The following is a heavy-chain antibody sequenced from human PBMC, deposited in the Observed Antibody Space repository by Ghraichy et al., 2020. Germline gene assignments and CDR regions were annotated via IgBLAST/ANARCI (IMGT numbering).Heavy chain of an antibody. CDR1: GGSISSYY. D-gene: IGHD6-13*01. Sequence: SETLSLTCTVSGGSISSYYWSWIRQPPGKGLEWIGYIYYSGSTNYNPSLKSRVTISVDTSKNQFSLKLSSVTAADTAVYYCASLLAAAGTENWFDPWGQGTLVTVSS. CDR2: IYYSGST. J-gene: IGHJ5*02. CDR3: ASLLAAAGTENWFDP. V-gene: IGHV4-59*08.